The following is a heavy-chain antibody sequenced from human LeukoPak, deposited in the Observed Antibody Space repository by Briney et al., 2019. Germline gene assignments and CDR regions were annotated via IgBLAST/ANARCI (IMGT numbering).Heavy chain of an antibody. CDR3: ARDQHYYNSGSYYIGLDY. V-gene: IGHV3-48*01. J-gene: IGHJ4*02. Sequence: GGSLRLSCAASGFTFSSYSMNWVRQAPGKGLEWVSYISSSSSTIYYADSVKGRFTISRDNAKNSLYLQMNSLRAEDTAVYYSARDQHYYNSGSYYIGLDYWGQGTLVTVSS. D-gene: IGHD3-10*01. CDR2: ISSSSSTI. CDR1: GFTFSSYS.